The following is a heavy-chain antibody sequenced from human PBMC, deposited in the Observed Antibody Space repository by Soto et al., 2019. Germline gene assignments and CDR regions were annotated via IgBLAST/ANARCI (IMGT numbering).Heavy chain of an antibody. V-gene: IGHV1-18*01. CDR3: AREGPAPYYYYGMDV. CDR2: ISGYNGNT. Sequence: QVQLGQSGGEVKKPGASVKVSCKTSGYSFTTYGISWVRQAPGQGLEWMGWISGYNGNTNYAQKFQGRVTMTTDTSTSTAYMELRSLRSDDTAVYYCAREGPAPYYYYGMDVWGQGSTVAVSS. CDR1: GYSFTTYG. J-gene: IGHJ6*02.